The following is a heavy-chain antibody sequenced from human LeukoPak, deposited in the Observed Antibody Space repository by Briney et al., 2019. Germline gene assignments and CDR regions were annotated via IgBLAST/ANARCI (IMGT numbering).Heavy chain of an antibody. CDR2: IYYSGST. CDR1: GGSISSSSYY. V-gene: IGHV4-39*07. Sequence: SETLSLTCTVSGGSISSSSYYWGWIRQPPGKGLEWIGSIYYSGSTYYNPSLKSRVTISVDRSKNQFSLKLSSVTAADTAVYYCARAPVVPAAIRFDPWGQGTLVTVSS. CDR3: ARAPVVPAAIRFDP. D-gene: IGHD2-2*02. J-gene: IGHJ5*02.